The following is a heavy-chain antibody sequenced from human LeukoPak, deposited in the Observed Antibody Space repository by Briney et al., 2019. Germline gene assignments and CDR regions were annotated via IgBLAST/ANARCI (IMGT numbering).Heavy chain of an antibody. D-gene: IGHD3-22*01. V-gene: IGHV4-59*01. CDR2: IYYSGST. CDR3: ARAGYYYDSSGYPLLFDY. CDR1: GGSINSYY. J-gene: IGHJ4*02. Sequence: SETLSLTCTVSGGSINSYYWSWIRQPPGKGLEWIGYIYYSGSTNYNPSLKSRVTISVDTSKNQFSLKLSSVTAADTAVYYCARAGYYYDSSGYPLLFDYWGQGTLVTVSS.